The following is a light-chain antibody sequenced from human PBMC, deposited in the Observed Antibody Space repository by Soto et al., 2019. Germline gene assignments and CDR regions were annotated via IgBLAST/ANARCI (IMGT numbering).Light chain of an antibody. CDR3: QQYYSYPRT. CDR2: AAS. Sequence: IRMTQSPSSLSASTGDRVTITCRASQGISSYLAWYQQKPGKAPKLLIYAASTLQSGVPSRFSGSGSGTDFTLTVSCLQSEDFATYYCQQYYSYPRTFGQGTKVEIK. V-gene: IGKV1-8*01. J-gene: IGKJ1*01. CDR1: QGISSY.